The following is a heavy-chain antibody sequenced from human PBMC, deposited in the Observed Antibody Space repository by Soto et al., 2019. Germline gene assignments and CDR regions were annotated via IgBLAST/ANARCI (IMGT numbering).Heavy chain of an antibody. J-gene: IGHJ4*02. D-gene: IGHD2-2*01. V-gene: IGHV3-48*02. CDR2: ISRSSSNI. CDR3: ARAGTSLGYCSSTSCYEFDY. CDR1: GFTFSSYS. Sequence: PGGSLRLSCAASGFTFSSYSMNWVRQAPGKGLQWVSYISRSSSNIYYADSVKGRFTISRDNAKNSLYLQMNTLTDEDTAVYYCARAGTSLGYCSSTSCYEFDYWGQGTMVTVHS.